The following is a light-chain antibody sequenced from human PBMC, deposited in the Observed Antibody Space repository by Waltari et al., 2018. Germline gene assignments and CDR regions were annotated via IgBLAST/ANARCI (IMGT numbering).Light chain of an antibody. CDR1: SRDGGGYNY. V-gene: IGLV2-14*01. J-gene: IGLJ2*01. CDR3: SSYTSSSTPV. Sequence: QPALPHPASVSGSPGQSITISCTGTSRDGGGYNYVSWYQQHPGKAPKLMIYEVSNRPSGVSNRFSGSKSGNTASLTISGLQAEDEADYYCSSYTSSSTPVFGGGTKLTVL. CDR2: EVS.